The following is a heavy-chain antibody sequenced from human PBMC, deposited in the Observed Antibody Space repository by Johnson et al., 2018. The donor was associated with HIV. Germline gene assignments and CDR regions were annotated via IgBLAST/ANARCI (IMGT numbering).Heavy chain of an antibody. V-gene: IGHV3-11*01. D-gene: IGHD5-24*01. CDR3: ARVGDGYNQGDDAFDI. J-gene: IGHJ3*02. Sequence: QVQLVESGGALVQPGGSLRLSCAASGLTFSDYYMTWIRQAPGKGLEWVSYISSSGSTIYYADSVKGRFTISRDNAKNSLYLQMNSLRAEDTAVYYCARVGDGYNQGDDAFDIGGQGTMVTVSS. CDR2: ISSSGSTI. CDR1: GLTFSDYY.